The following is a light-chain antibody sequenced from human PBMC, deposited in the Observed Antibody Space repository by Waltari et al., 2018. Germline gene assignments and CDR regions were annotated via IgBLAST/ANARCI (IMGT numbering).Light chain of an antibody. CDR1: QSLLHSNGYNY. CDR2: LGS. J-gene: IGKJ5*01. CDR3: MEALQSVT. V-gene: IGKV2-28*01. Sequence: DIVMTQSPLSLPVTPGEPASISCRSSQSLLHSNGYNYLDWYLQKPGQSPQILIYLGSNRASGVADRVSGSGSGTDFTLKISRVEAEDAGVYYCMEALQSVTFGQGTRLESK.